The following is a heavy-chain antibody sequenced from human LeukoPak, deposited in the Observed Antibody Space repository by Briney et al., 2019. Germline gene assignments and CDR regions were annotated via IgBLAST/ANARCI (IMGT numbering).Heavy chain of an antibody. J-gene: IGHJ3*02. Sequence: SETLSLTCTVSGGAISSYYWSWIRQPAGKGLEWIGRIYTSGSTNYNPSLKSRVTMSVDTSKNQFSLKLSSVPAADTAVYYCAREEGRYCSSTSCYIGAFDIWGQGTMVTVSS. D-gene: IGHD2-2*02. CDR2: IYTSGST. CDR3: AREEGRYCSSTSCYIGAFDI. CDR1: GGAISSYY. V-gene: IGHV4-4*07.